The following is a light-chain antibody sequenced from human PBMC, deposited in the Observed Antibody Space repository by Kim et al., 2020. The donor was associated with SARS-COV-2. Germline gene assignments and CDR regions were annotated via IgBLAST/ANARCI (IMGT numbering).Light chain of an antibody. CDR3: SSYTSISTRV. CDR2: DVT. Sequence: QSALTQPASVSGSPGQSITISCTGTSSDVGGPNYVSWYQQHPGKAPKLIIYDVTNRQSGVSSRFSGSKSGNTASLTISGLQAEDEADYHCSSYTSISTRVFGGGTKLTVL. J-gene: IGLJ3*02. CDR1: SSDVGGPNY. V-gene: IGLV2-14*03.